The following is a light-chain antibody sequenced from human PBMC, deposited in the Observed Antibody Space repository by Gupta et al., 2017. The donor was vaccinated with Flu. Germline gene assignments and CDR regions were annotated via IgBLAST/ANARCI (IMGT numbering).Light chain of an antibody. CDR1: QTVNSD. Sequence: ERVMTQSPATLSVSPGERATLSCRASQTVNSDLAWYQQKPGLAPRLLIYGASTRATGIPARFSGSGSGTDFTLTINSLQSEDLAVYYCQQYNNWPYSFGQGTKLEIK. CDR2: GAS. J-gene: IGKJ2*03. CDR3: QQYNNWPYS. V-gene: IGKV3D-15*01.